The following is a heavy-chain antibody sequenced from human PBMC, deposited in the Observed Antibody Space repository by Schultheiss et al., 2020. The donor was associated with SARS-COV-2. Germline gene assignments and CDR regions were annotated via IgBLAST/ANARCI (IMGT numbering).Heavy chain of an antibody. CDR1: GFTFSSYW. V-gene: IGHV3-74*01. D-gene: IGHD3-9*01. CDR3: AKGGYYDILTGYYPNYFDY. CDR2: INSDGSAS. J-gene: IGHJ4*02. Sequence: GESLKISCAASGFTFSSYWMSWVRQAPGKGLVWVSRINSDGSASSYADSVQGRFTISRDNSKNTLYLQMNSLRAEDTAVYYCAKGGYYDILTGYYPNYFDYWGQGTLVTVSS.